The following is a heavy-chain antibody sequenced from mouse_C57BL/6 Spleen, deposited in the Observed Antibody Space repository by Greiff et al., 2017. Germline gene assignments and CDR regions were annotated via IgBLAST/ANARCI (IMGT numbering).Heavy chain of an antibody. CDR2: ITPNSGST. CDR3: APYFDY. Sequence: QVQLQQPGAVLVEPGASVKLSCKASGYTFSSYWMHWVQQRPGTGLEWIGMITPNSGSTNYNEKFKSKATMTVDHASSTAYMQLSSLPSEDSAVFYWAPYFDYGGQGTTLTVSA. CDR1: GYTFSSYW. V-gene: IGHV1-64*01. J-gene: IGHJ2*01.